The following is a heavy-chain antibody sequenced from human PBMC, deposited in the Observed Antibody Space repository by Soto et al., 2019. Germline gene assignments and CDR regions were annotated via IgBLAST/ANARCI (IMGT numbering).Heavy chain of an antibody. Sequence: TSETLSLTCSVSGRSMSSNYWSCIRQSPDKGLEWLGYVFYGGTDYNPSLGGRVSMSVETSKSQFSLKLTSVTVADTAVYYCASYRGALYFESWGPGILVTAPQ. D-gene: IGHD3-16*01. V-gene: IGHV4-59*01. CDR1: GRSMSSNY. J-gene: IGHJ4*02. CDR3: ASYRGALYFES. CDR2: VFYGGT.